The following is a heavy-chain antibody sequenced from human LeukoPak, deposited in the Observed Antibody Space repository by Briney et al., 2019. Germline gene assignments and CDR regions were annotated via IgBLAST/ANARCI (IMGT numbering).Heavy chain of an antibody. CDR1: GFTFSSYG. CDR2: IWSDGSTK. V-gene: IGHV3-33*01. Sequence: GGSLRLSCAASGFTFSSYGMHWVRQAPGKGLEWVAVIWSDGSTKYYADSVKGRFTISRDNAKNSLYLQMNSLRAEDTAVYYCARGSGDGLETLDYWGQGTLVTVSS. D-gene: IGHD2-15*01. CDR3: ARGSGDGLETLDY. J-gene: IGHJ4*02.